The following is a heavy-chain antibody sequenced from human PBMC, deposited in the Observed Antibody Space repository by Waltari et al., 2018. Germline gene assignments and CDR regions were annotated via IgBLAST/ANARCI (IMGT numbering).Heavy chain of an antibody. D-gene: IGHD4-17*01. J-gene: IGHJ4*02. CDR1: GGSVSGYY. CDR3: ARGRYSPTVTRESDY. CDR2: INHSGRT. V-gene: IGHV4-34*01. Sequence: QVQLQQWGAGLWKPSETLSLTCAVYGGSVSGYYWSWIRQPSGKGLEWIGEINHSGRTINNPPLTGGVTLSEDTSKKQCTLKRRSVTAADRAVYYWARGRYSPTVTRESDYWGQGTLVTDSS.